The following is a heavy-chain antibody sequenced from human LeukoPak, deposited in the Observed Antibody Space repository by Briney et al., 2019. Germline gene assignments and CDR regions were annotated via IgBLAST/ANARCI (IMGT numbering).Heavy chain of an antibody. Sequence: ASVKVSCKASGYTFTDYYIHWVRQAPGQGLEWIGWVNPETGDANYGQRFKGRVTMTRDTSVTSAYMELKSLRSDDTAVYYCARASRYSYGYDYWGQGTLVTVSS. CDR2: VNPETGDA. D-gene: IGHD5-18*01. CDR3: ARASRYSYGYDY. CDR1: GYTFTDYY. J-gene: IGHJ4*02. V-gene: IGHV1-2*02.